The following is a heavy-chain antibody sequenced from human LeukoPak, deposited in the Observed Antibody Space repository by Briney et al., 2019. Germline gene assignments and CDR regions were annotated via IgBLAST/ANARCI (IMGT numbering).Heavy chain of an antibody. CDR3: AKVAGTDYFDY. D-gene: IGHD6-19*01. J-gene: IGHJ4*02. Sequence: GSLRLSCAASGFIFSSYGMHWVRQAPGKGLEWVAFIRYDGSTKYYIDSVKGRFTISRDNSKNTLYLQMNSLRPVDTAVYYCAKVAGTDYFDYWGQGTLVTVSS. CDR1: GFIFSSYG. CDR2: IRYDGSTK. V-gene: IGHV3-30*02.